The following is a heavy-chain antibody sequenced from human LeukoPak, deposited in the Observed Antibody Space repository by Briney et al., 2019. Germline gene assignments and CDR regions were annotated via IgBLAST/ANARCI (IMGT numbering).Heavy chain of an antibody. CDR2: INPNSGGT. D-gene: IGHD3-3*01. CDR1: GYTFTGYY. Sequence: GASVKVSCKASGYTFTGYYMHWVRQAPGQGLEWMGRINPNSGGTNYAQRFQGRVTMTRDTSISTAYMELSRLRSDDTAVYYCARGGYDFAYYYYGMDVWGQGTTVTDSS. J-gene: IGHJ6*02. V-gene: IGHV1-2*06. CDR3: ARGGYDFAYYYYGMDV.